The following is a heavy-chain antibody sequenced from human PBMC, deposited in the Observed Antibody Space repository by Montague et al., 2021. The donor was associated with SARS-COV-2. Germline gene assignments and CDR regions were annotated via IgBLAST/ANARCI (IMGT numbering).Heavy chain of an antibody. V-gene: IGHV3-49*04. Sequence: SLRLSCAASGFTFGDYAMSWVRQAPGKGLEWIGFIRSNLYGGTIEYAASVKGRFTISRDDSKSIAYLQMNSLKTEDTAVYYCTRDPDTAIVGPYHWGQGTLVTVS. J-gene: IGHJ5*02. CDR2: IRSNLYGGTI. CDR3: TRDPDTAIVGPYH. D-gene: IGHD5-18*01. CDR1: GFTFGDYA.